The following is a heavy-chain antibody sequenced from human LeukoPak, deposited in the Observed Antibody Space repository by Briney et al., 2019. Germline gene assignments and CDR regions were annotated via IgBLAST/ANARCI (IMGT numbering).Heavy chain of an antibody. CDR3: ARAGGVDY. CDR1: GFTFSSYS. D-gene: IGHD3-10*01. CDR2: ISSSSSYI. J-gene: IGHJ4*02. Sequence: GGSLRLSCAASGFTFSSYSMNWVRQAPGKGLEWVSLISSSSSYIYYADSVKGRFTISRDNAKNSLYLQLSSLRAEDTAVYYCARAGGVDYWGQGTLVTVSS. V-gene: IGHV3-21*01.